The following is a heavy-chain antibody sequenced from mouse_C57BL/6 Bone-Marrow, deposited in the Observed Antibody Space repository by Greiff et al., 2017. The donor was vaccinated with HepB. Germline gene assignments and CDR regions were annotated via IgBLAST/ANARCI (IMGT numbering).Heavy chain of an antibody. V-gene: IGHV1-69*01. D-gene: IGHD1-1*01. J-gene: IGHJ3*01. CDR2: IDPSDSYT. CDR1: GYTFTSYW. CDR3: ASSIYYIFAY. Sequence: QVQLQQPGAELVMPGASVKLSCKASGYTFTSYWMHWVKQRPGQGLEWIGEIDPSDSYTNYNQKFKGKSTLTVDKSSSTAYMQLSSLTSEDSAVYYCASSIYYIFAYWGQGTLVTVSA.